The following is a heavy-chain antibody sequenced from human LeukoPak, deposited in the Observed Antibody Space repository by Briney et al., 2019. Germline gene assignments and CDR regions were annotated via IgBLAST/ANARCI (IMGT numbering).Heavy chain of an antibody. Sequence: GGSLRLSCAASGFTFSSYGMHWVRQAPGKGLEWVAVISYDGSNKYYADSVKGRFTISRDNSKNTLYLQMNSLRAEDTAVYYCGKCGPPNVDTAMVTWKTDAFDIWGQGTMVTVSS. CDR1: GFTFSSYG. CDR2: ISYDGSNK. CDR3: GKCGPPNVDTAMVTWKTDAFDI. J-gene: IGHJ3*02. D-gene: IGHD5-18*01. V-gene: IGHV3-30*18.